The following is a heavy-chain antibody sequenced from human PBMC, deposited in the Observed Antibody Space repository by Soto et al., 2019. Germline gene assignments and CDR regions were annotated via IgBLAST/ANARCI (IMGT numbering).Heavy chain of an antibody. CDR3: ASWSGSYYAYFDY. CDR1: GGTFSSYA. Sequence: SSVKVSCKASGGTFSSYAISWVRQAPGQGLEWMGGIIPIFGTANYAQKFQGRVTITADESTSTAYMELSSLRSEDTAVYYRASWSGSYYAYFDYWGQGTLVTVSS. V-gene: IGHV1-69*13. CDR2: IIPIFGTA. J-gene: IGHJ4*02. D-gene: IGHD1-26*01.